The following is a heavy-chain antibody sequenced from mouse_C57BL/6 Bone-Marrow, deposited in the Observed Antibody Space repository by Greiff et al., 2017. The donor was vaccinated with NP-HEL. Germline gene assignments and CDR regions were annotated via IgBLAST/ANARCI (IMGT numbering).Heavy chain of an antibody. J-gene: IGHJ1*03. CDR3: ARYYYGSRGWYFDV. D-gene: IGHD1-1*01. Sequence: QVQLQQPGADLVKPGASVKLSCKASGYTFTSYWMHWVKQRPGRGLEWIGRIDPNSGGTKFTEKFKTKATLTVDKPSSTAYMQLSSLTSEDSAVDYCARYYYGSRGWYFDVWGTGTTVNVSS. CDR2: IDPNSGGT. V-gene: IGHV1-72*01. CDR1: GYTFTSYW.